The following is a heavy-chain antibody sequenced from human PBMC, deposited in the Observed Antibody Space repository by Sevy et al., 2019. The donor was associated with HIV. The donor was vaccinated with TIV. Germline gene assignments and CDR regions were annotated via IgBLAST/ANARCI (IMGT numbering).Heavy chain of an antibody. CDR2: IYTSGGT. D-gene: IGHD3-16*01. CDR1: GGSISSGIYY. V-gene: IGHV4-61*02. CDR3: AREDPLGNIDS. J-gene: IGHJ4*02. Sequence: SKTLSLTCTVSGGSISSGIYYWTWIRQPAGKGLEWIGRIYTSGGTSGTTDYTPSLKSRVTMSVDTSKNQFSLKMTSVTAADTAVYFCAREDPLGNIDSWGQGTRVTVSS.